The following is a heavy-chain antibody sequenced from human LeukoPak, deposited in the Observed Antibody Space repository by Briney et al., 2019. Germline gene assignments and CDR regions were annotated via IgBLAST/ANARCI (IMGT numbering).Heavy chain of an antibody. CDR2: IIPILGIA. D-gene: IGHD6-19*01. Sequence: GSSVKVSCKDSGCTFSSYAISWVRQAPGQGLEWMGRIIPILGIANYAQKFQGRVTITADKSTSTAYMELSSLRSEDTAVYYCARLGGSSGWLNDYWGQGTLVTVSS. V-gene: IGHV1-69*04. CDR3: ARLGGSSGWLNDY. CDR1: GCTFSSYA. J-gene: IGHJ4*02.